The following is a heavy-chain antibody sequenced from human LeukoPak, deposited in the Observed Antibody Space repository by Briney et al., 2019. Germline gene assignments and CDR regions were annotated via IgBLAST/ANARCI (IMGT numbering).Heavy chain of an antibody. CDR2: IVVGSGNT. Sequence: GASVKVSCKASGFTFTSSAMQWVRQARGQRLEWIGWIVVGSGNTNYAQKFQERVTITRDMSTSTAYMELSSLRSEDTAVYYCAKGFPPLVPAAMVPFDYWGQGTLVTVSS. V-gene: IGHV1-58*02. D-gene: IGHD2-2*01. CDR1: GFTFTSSA. J-gene: IGHJ4*02. CDR3: AKGFPPLVPAAMVPFDY.